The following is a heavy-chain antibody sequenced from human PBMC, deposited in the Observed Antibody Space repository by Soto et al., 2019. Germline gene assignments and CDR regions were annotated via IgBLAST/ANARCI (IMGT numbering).Heavy chain of an antibody. D-gene: IGHD6-19*01. CDR1: RVAFSKFV. V-gene: IGHV1-69*01. J-gene: IGHJ6*02. CDR2: IIPIFGTA. CDR3: AKVRYSSPMGYYYGMDV. Sequence: QAQLEQSGGEVKKPGSSVKVSCKASRVAFSKFVTWVRQAPGLGLEWVGGIIPIFGTANYAQKFQGRVTITADESTSTSYREVNNLRSEDTAVYYCAKVRYSSPMGYYYGMDVWGQGTTVTVSS.